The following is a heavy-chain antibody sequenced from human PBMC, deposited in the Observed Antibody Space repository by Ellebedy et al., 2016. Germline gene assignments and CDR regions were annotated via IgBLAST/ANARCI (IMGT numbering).Heavy chain of an antibody. J-gene: IGHJ5*02. D-gene: IGHD3-10*01. CDR1: GGSISSYY. CDR3: ARQNRYSGSYFSTLTNWFDP. V-gene: IGHV4-59*08. CDR2: IYYSGST. Sequence: SETLSLTCTVSGGSISSYYWSWIRQPPGKGLEWIGYIYYSGSTNYNPSLKSRVTISVDTSKNQFSLKLSSVTAADTAVYYCARQNRYSGSYFSTLTNWFDPWGQGTLVTVSS.